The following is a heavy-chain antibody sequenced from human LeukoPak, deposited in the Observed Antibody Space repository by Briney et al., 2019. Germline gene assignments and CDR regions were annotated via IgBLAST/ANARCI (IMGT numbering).Heavy chain of an antibody. Sequence: SETLSLTCTFSGGSISTYYWTWIRQPPGKGLEWIGYIHYSGSTNYNSSLKNRVTISIDTSKNQFSLKLSSMTAADTAVYYCARDGSNWNYVGAHWGQGTLVTVSS. CDR2: IHYSGST. V-gene: IGHV4-59*01. CDR3: ARDGSNWNYVGAH. CDR1: GGSISTYY. D-gene: IGHD1-7*01. J-gene: IGHJ4*02.